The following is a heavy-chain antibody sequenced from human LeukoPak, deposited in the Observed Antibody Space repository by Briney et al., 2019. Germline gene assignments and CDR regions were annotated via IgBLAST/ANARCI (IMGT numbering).Heavy chain of an antibody. Sequence: PGGSLRLSCAASGFTFSAYSMNWVRQAPGKGLEWVSYISSSSDTIYYADSVKGRFTISRDDAKESLYLQMNSLRDEDTAVYYCVIDSSSWPIEYFQHWGQGTLVTVSS. CDR3: VIDSSSWPIEYFQH. J-gene: IGHJ1*01. V-gene: IGHV3-48*02. CDR2: ISSSSDTI. D-gene: IGHD6-13*01. CDR1: GFTFSAYS.